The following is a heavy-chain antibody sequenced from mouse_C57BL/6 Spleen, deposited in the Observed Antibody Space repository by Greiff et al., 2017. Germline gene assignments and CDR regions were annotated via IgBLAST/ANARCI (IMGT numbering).Heavy chain of an antibody. V-gene: IGHV3-6*01. CDR3: ARPGTGAWFAY. CDR2: ISYDGSN. CDR1: GYSITSGYY. J-gene: IGHJ3*01. D-gene: IGHD4-1*01. Sequence: EVQRVESGPGLVKPSQSLSLTCSVTGYSITSGYYWNWIRQFPGNKLEWMGYISYDGSNNYNPSLKNRISITRDTSKNQFFLKLNSVTTEDTATYYCARPGTGAWFAYWGQGTLVTVSA.